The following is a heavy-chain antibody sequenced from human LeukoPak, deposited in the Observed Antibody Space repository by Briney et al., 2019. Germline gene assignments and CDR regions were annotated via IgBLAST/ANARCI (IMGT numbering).Heavy chain of an antibody. CDR1: GGTFSSYA. V-gene: IGHV1-69*01. Sequence: SVKVSCTASGGTFSSYAISWVRQAPGQGLEWMGGIIPIFGTANYAQKFQGRVTITADESTSTAYMELSSLRSEDTAVYYCARSAIEDYYDSSGYYPLNWFDPWGQGTLVTVSS. CDR3: ARSAIEDYYDSSGYYPLNWFDP. D-gene: IGHD3-22*01. J-gene: IGHJ5*02. CDR2: IIPIFGTA.